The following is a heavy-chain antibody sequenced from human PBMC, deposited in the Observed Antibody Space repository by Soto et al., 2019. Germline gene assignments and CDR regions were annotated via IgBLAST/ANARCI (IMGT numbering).Heavy chain of an antibody. V-gene: IGHV3-33*01. Sequence: QVQLVESGGGVVQPGRSLRLSCAASGFTFSSYGMHWVRQAPGKGLEWVAFIWHDGGNKFYVESVKGRFTISRDNSKNTLYLQMTSLSAEDTAMYYCARDGDVNTGFGKDYWGQGTLVTVSS. CDR3: ARDGDVNTGFGKDY. D-gene: IGHD3-16*01. J-gene: IGHJ4*02. CDR1: GFTFSSYG. CDR2: IWHDGGNK.